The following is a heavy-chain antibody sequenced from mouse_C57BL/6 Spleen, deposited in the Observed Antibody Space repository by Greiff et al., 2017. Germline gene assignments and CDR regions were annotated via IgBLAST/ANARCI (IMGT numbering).Heavy chain of an antibody. CDR2: ISYDGSN. Sequence: EVQLQESGPGLVKPSQSLSLTCSVTGYSITSGYYWNWIRQFPGNKLEWMGYISYDGSNNYNPSLKNRISITRDTSKNQFFLKLNSVTTEDTATYYCAIHPCYYAMDYWGQGTSVTVSS. CDR3: AIHPCYYAMDY. J-gene: IGHJ4*01. V-gene: IGHV3-6*01. CDR1: GYSITSGYY.